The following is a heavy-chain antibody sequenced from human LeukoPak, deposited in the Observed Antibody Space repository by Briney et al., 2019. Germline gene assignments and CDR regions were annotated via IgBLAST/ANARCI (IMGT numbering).Heavy chain of an antibody. V-gene: IGHV3-23*01. CDR3: AKERGNWNQAFDY. J-gene: IGHJ4*02. CDR2: ISGSGGST. D-gene: IGHD1-1*01. Sequence: GGSLRLSCAASGFTFSNYAASWVRQAPGKGLQWVSAISGSGGSTYYTDSVKGRFTISRDNSKNTLYLQMNSLRAEDTAVYYCAKERGNWNQAFDYWGQGTLVTVSS. CDR1: GFTFSNYA.